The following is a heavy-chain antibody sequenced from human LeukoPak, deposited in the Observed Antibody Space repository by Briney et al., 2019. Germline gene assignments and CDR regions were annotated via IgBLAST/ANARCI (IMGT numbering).Heavy chain of an antibody. Sequence: GASVKVSCKASGYTVTSYYMHWVRQAPGQGLEWMGWINPNSGGTNYAQKFQGRVTMTRDTSISTAYMELSRLRSDDTAVYYCARAKQWLVHHDYWGQGTLVTVSS. CDR3: ARAKQWLVHHDY. V-gene: IGHV1-2*02. CDR2: INPNSGGT. CDR1: GYTVTSYY. J-gene: IGHJ4*02. D-gene: IGHD6-19*01.